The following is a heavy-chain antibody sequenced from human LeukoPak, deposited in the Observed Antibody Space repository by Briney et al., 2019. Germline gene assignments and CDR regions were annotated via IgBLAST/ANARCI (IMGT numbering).Heavy chain of an antibody. Sequence: GRSLRLSCAASGFTFSSYGMHWVRQAPGKGLEWVAVISYDGSNKYYADSVKGRFTISRDNSKNTLYLQMNSLRAEDTAVYYCAKDRQQWQTAYYFDYWGQGTLVTVSS. V-gene: IGHV3-30*18. J-gene: IGHJ4*02. D-gene: IGHD6-19*01. CDR2: ISYDGSNK. CDR3: AKDRQQWQTAYYFDY. CDR1: GFTFSSYG.